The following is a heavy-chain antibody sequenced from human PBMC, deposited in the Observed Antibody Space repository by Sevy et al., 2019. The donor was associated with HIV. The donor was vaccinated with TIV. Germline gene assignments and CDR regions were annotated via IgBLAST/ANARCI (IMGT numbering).Heavy chain of an antibody. D-gene: IGHD3-22*01. CDR1: GFTFSSYA. J-gene: IGHJ3*02. CDR2: RSGADSST. V-gene: IGHV3-23*01. Sequence: GGSLRLSCAASGFTFSSYAMNWVRRAPGKGLQWVSARSGADSSTDYADSVKGRFTISRDNFKNTLYLQMNSLRAEDTAIYYCAKDVVVLIGDAFDIWGQGTMVTVSS. CDR3: AKDVVVLIGDAFDI.